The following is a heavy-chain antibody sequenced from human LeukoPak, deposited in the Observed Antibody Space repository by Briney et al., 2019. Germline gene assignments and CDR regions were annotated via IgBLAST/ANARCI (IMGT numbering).Heavy chain of an antibody. D-gene: IGHD5-18*01. J-gene: IGHJ6*03. CDR2: IIPIFGTA. CDR1: GYTFTSYG. CDR3: ARTTEGGYTYDYFYYYYMDV. Sequence: SVKVSCKASGYTFTSYGISWVRQAPGQGLEWMGGIIPIFGTANYAQKFQGRVTITADESTSTAYMELSSLRSEDTAVYYCARTTEGGYTYDYFYYYYMDVWGKGTTVTISS. V-gene: IGHV1-69*13.